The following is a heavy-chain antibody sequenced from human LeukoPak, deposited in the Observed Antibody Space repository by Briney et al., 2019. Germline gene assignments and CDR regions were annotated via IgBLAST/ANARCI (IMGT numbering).Heavy chain of an antibody. Sequence: GGSLRLSCAASGFTFSSYSMNWVRQAPGKGLEWVSSISSSSSYIYYADSVKGRFTISRDNTKNSLYLQMNSLRAEDTAVYYCARDRSEYGSSSAIAYWGQGTLVTVSS. CDR2: ISSSSSYI. CDR3: ARDRSEYGSSSAIAY. J-gene: IGHJ4*02. V-gene: IGHV3-21*01. CDR1: GFTFSSYS. D-gene: IGHD6-6*01.